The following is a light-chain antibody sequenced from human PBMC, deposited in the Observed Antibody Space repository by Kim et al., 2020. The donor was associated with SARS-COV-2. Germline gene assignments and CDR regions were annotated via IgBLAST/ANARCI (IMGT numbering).Light chain of an antibody. Sequence: QPVLTQSPSASASLGASVKLTCTLSSGHSSYAIAWHQQQPEKGPRYLMKLNSDGSHSKGGGIPDRFSGSSSGAARYLTISSLQSEDEADYYCQTWGTGIRVFGGGTQLTVL. CDR2: LNSDGSH. CDR1: SGHSSYA. V-gene: IGLV4-69*01. CDR3: QTWGTGIRV. J-gene: IGLJ3*02.